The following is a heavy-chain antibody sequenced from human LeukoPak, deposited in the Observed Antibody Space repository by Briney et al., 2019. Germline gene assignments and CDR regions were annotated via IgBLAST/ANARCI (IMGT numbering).Heavy chain of an antibody. CDR1: GFSFSHYA. CDR3: ATNYYYGSGSSGFDY. V-gene: IGHV3-30*02. D-gene: IGHD3-10*01. J-gene: IGHJ4*02. CDR2: IRYDGSDK. Sequence: PGGSLRLSCAASGFSFSHYAMHWVRQAPGKGLEWVAFIRYDGSDKYYADSVKGRFTISRDNAKNSPYLQMNSLRAEDTAVYYCATNYYYGSGSSGFDYWGQGTLVTVSS.